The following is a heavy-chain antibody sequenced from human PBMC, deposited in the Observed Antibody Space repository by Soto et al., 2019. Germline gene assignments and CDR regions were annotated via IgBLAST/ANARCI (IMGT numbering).Heavy chain of an antibody. J-gene: IGHJ4*02. CDR2: IKQDGGET. CDR3: ARSISLGASLPFDS. V-gene: IGHV3-7*01. Sequence: GSLRLSCAASGFTFSSYWMSWVRQAPGKGLEWVANIKQDGGETYYVDSVKGRFTISRDNAENSLYLQMNSLRAEDTAVYYCARSISLGASLPFDSWGLGTLVTVSS. D-gene: IGHD2-2*02. CDR1: GFTFSSYW.